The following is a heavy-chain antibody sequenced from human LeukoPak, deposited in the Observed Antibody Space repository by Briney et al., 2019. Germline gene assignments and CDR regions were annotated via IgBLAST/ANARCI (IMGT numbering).Heavy chain of an antibody. V-gene: IGHV1-18*01. Sequence: GWISAYNGNTNYAQKLQGRVTMTTDTSTSTAYMELRSLRSDDTAVYYCANDYGDADDAFDIWGQGTMVTVSS. J-gene: IGHJ3*02. D-gene: IGHD4-17*01. CDR3: ANDYGDADDAFDI. CDR2: ISAYNGNT.